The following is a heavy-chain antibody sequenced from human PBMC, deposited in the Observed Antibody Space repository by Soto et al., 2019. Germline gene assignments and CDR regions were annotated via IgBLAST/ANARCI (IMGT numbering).Heavy chain of an antibody. CDR2: IYYSGST. D-gene: IGHD1-26*01. CDR3: ARESPGAGHFDY. CDR1: GRSISSVNYY. V-gene: IGHV4-30-4*01. Sequence: SETLSLTCTVSGRSISSVNYYRSWIRQPPGKGLEWIGYIYYSGSTYYNPSLRSRVTISVDTSKNQFSLKLSSVTAADTAVYYCARESPGAGHFDYWGQGTLVTVSS. J-gene: IGHJ4*02.